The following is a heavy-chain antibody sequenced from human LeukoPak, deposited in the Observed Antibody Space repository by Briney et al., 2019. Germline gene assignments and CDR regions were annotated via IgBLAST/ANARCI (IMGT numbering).Heavy chain of an antibody. V-gene: IGHV3-74*01. D-gene: IGHD1-1*01. Sequence: GGPLRLSCAASGFTFSIYWMHWVRQAPGKGLVWVSRMNSDGSSISYADSVKGRFTISRDNAKNTVYLQMNSLRAEDTALYYCARVSTSGNYHGMDVWGQGTTVTVSS. CDR2: MNSDGSSI. J-gene: IGHJ6*02. CDR3: ARVSTSGNYHGMDV. CDR1: GFTFSIYW.